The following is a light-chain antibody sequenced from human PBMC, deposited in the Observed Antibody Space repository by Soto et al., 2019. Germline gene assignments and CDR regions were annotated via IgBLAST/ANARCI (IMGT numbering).Light chain of an antibody. J-gene: IGLJ1*01. CDR1: SSDVGGYNY. CDR2: EVS. Sequence: QSVLTQPASVSGSPGQSITISCTGTSSDVGGYNYVSWYQQHPGKAPKLMIYEVSNRPSGVSNRFFGSKSGNTASLTISGLQAEDEADYYCSPYTSSSTSPYVFGTGTKVTVL. CDR3: SPYTSSSTSPYV. V-gene: IGLV2-14*01.